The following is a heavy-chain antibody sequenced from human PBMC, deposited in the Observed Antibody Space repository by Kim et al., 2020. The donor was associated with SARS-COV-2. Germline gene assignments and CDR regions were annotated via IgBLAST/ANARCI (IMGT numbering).Heavy chain of an antibody. CDR2: ISSSGSTI. D-gene: IGHD3-3*01. Sequence: GGSLRLSCAASGFTFSDYYMNWIRQAPGKGLEWVSYISSSGSTIYYADSVKGRFTISRDNAKNSLYLQMNSLRAEDTAVYYCARDLPPRITILGVVREYGMDVGGKGPTVTVSS. CDR3: ARDLPPRITILGVVREYGMDV. V-gene: IGHV3-11*01. J-gene: IGHJ6*04. CDR1: GFTFSDYY.